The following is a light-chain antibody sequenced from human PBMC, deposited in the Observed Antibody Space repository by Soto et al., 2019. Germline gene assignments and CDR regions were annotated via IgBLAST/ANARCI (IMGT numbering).Light chain of an antibody. Sequence: EIVMTQSPATLSVSPGERATLSCRASQSVNSNYLAWYQQKPGQAPRLLIYDASNRATGIPARFSGSGSGTDFTLTISSLEPEDFAVYYCQQRSNWITFGQGTRREIK. CDR2: DAS. J-gene: IGKJ5*01. CDR1: QSVNSNY. V-gene: IGKV3-11*01. CDR3: QQRSNWIT.